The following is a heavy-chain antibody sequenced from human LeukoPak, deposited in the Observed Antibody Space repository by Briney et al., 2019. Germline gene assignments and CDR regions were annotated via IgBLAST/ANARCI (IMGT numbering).Heavy chain of an antibody. V-gene: IGHV4-28*01. CDR1: GSSISSSHW. J-gene: IGHJ5*02. CDR2: IYYSGST. Sequence: SETLSLTCAVSGSSISSSHWWGWIRQPPGKGLEWIGYIYYSGSTYYNPSLKSRVTMSVDTSKNQFSLKLSSLTAVDTAVYYCARNRLGIAVAGSWGQGTLVTVSS. D-gene: IGHD6-13*01. CDR3: ARNRLGIAVAGS.